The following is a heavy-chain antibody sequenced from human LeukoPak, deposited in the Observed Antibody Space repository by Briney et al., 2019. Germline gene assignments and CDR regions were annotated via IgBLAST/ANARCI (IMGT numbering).Heavy chain of an antibody. CDR3: ARGGYYYDSSGYCYGGYFDY. CDR1: GYTFTSYY. Sequence: ASVKVSCKASGYTFTSYYMHWVRQAPGQGLEWMGIINPSGGSTSYAQKFQGRVTMTRDTSTSTVYMELSSLRSEDTAVYYCARGGYYYDSSGYCYGGYFDYWGQGTLVTVSS. J-gene: IGHJ4*02. CDR2: INPSGGST. V-gene: IGHV1-46*01. D-gene: IGHD3-22*01.